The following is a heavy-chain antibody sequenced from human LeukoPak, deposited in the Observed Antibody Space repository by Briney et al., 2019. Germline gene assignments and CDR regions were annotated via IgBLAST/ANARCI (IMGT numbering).Heavy chain of an antibody. CDR1: GFTFSSYS. Sequence: GGPLRLSCAASGFTFSSYSMNWVRQAPGKGLEWVSSISSSSSYIYYADSVKGRFTISRDNAKNSLYLQMNSLRAEDTAVYYCAIVPQNDYYYGMDVWGQGTTVTVSS. CDR2: ISSSSSYI. CDR3: AIVPQNDYYYGMDV. V-gene: IGHV3-21*01. J-gene: IGHJ6*02.